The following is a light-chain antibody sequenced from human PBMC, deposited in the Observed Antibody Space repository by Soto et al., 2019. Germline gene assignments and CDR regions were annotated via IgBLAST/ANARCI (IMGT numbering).Light chain of an antibody. Sequence: EVVMPQSPATLSVSPGERATLSCRASQSVSIKLAWYQQKPGQAPRLLIYGASNRATGIPDRFSGSGSGTDFTLTISRLEPEDFAVYYCQQYGSSGTFGQGTKVDIK. CDR3: QQYGSSGT. V-gene: IGKV3-20*01. J-gene: IGKJ1*01. CDR1: QSVSIK. CDR2: GAS.